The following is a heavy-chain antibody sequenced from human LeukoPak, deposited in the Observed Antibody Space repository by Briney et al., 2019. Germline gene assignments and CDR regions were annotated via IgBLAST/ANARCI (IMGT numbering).Heavy chain of an antibody. J-gene: IGHJ4*02. Sequence: PGGSLRLSCAASGFTVSINYMSWVRQAPGKGLEWVSVIYSGGNTYYADSVKGRFTISRDNSKSTVYLQMNSLRAEDTAVYYCARDPEVLGYGSGRDYFDYWGQGTLVTVSS. V-gene: IGHV3-53*01. D-gene: IGHD3-10*01. CDR3: ARDPEVLGYGSGRDYFDY. CDR1: GFTVSINY. CDR2: IYSGGNT.